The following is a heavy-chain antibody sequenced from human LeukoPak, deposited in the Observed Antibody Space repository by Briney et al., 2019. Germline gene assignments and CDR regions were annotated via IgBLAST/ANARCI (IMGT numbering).Heavy chain of an antibody. V-gene: IGHV1-69*13. CDR3: ARDAEVVTTTNYYYYGMDV. Sequence: SVKVSCKASGGTFSSYAISWVRQAPGQGLEWMGGIIPIFGTANYAQKFQGRVTITADESTSTAYTELSSLRSEDTAVYYCARDAEVVTTTNYYYYGMDVWGQGTTVTVSS. J-gene: IGHJ6*02. CDR1: GGTFSSYA. D-gene: IGHD2-21*02. CDR2: IIPIFGTA.